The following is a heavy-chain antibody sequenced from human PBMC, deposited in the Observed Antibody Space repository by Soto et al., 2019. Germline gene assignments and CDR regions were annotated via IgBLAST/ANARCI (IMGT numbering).Heavy chain of an antibody. D-gene: IGHD7-27*01. J-gene: IGHJ3*02. V-gene: IGHV3-48*04. Sequence: GGPLRLSCAASGFTFSSYSMNWVRQAPGKGLEWVSYISSSSSTIYYADSVKGRFTISRDNAKNSLYLQMNSLRAEDTDVYDCARDVTWGSGGCDAFDIWGQGTMVTVSS. CDR3: ARDVTWGSGGCDAFDI. CDR1: GFTFSSYS. CDR2: ISSSSSTI.